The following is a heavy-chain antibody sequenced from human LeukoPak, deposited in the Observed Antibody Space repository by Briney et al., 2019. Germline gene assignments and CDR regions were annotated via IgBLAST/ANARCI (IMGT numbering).Heavy chain of an antibody. J-gene: IGHJ3*02. Sequence: SVKVSCKASGGTFSSYAISWVRQAPGQGLEWMGGIIPIFGTANYAQKFQGRVTITADESTSTAYMELSSLRSEDTAVYYCARCQSIVVVPAADDAFDIWGQGTMVTVSS. CDR1: GGTFSSYA. CDR2: IIPIFGTA. CDR3: ARCQSIVVVPAADDAFDI. V-gene: IGHV1-69*13. D-gene: IGHD2-2*01.